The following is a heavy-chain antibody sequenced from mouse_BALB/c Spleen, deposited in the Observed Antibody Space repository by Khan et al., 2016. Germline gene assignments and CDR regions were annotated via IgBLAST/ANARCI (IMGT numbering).Heavy chain of an antibody. CDR3: WILL. CDR2: IRLKSDDYVT. CDR1: GFTFSNYW. V-gene: IGHV6-6*02. Sequence: EVKLEESGGGLVQPGGSMKLSCGASGFTFSNYWMNWVRQSPEKGLEWVAEIRLKSDDYVTHYAESVKGRVTISRDEPKSRVDLQMNNLRAEATGIYYCWILLWGQGTTLTVSS. J-gene: IGHJ2*01.